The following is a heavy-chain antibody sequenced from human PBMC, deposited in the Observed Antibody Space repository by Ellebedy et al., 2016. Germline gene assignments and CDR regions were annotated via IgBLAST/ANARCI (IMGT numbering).Heavy chain of an antibody. V-gene: IGHV3-53*01. Sequence: GGSLRLSCAASGFTVSSNYMSWVRQAPGKGLEWVSVIYSGGTTNYADSVKGRFIISRDTSKNTLLLQMNSLRVEDTAVYYCVTPGGYVGAFDQWGQGTLVIVSS. CDR3: VTPGGYVGAFDQ. CDR1: GFTVSSNY. J-gene: IGHJ4*02. CDR2: IYSGGTT. D-gene: IGHD6-13*01.